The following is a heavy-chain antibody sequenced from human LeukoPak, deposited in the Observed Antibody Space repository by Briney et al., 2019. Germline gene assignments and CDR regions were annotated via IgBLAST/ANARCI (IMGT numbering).Heavy chain of an antibody. D-gene: IGHD2-2*01. J-gene: IGHJ4*02. CDR2: ISAYNGNT. CDR3: ARDWAYQLLGEYDY. V-gene: IGHV1-18*01. CDR1: GYTFSNHG. Sequence: ASVKVSCKASGYTFSNHGISWVRQAPGQGLEWMGWISAYNGNTNYAQRLQGRVTMTTDTSTRTAYMELRSLRSDDTAVYYCARDWAYQLLGEYDYWGQGTLVTVSS.